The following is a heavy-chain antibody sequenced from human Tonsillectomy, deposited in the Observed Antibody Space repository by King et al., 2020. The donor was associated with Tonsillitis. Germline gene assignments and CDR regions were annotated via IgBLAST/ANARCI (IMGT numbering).Heavy chain of an antibody. D-gene: IGHD3-3*01. CDR3: AKLLRSGYHLYYMDV. J-gene: IGHJ6*03. V-gene: IGHV3-23*04. CDR1: GFTFCSFA. CDR2: ISDSAGGT. Sequence: VQLVESGGGLVQPGGSLRLSCAASGFTFCSFAITWVRQAPGKGLEWVSSISDSAGGTYYADSVNGRFTISRDNSKNTLYLQVNGLRAEDTAVYYCAKLLRSGYHLYYMDVLGKGTTVTVSS.